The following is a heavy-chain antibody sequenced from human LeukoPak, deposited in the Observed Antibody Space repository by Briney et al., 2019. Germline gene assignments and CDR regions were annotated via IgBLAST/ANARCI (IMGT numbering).Heavy chain of an antibody. D-gene: IGHD2-8*02. Sequence: SPSETLSLSCTVSGGSISTHYWSWIRQPAGKGLEWIGRIYTSGSTIYNPPLKSRVTMSADTSKNQFSLKLSSVTAADTAVYYCARYQTVWYWFDPWGQGTLVTVSS. V-gene: IGHV4-4*07. CDR3: ARYQTVWYWFDP. CDR2: IYTSGST. J-gene: IGHJ5*02. CDR1: GGSISTHY.